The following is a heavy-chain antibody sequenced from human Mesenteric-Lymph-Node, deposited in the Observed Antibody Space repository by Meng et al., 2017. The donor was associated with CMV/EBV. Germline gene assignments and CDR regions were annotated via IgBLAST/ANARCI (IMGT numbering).Heavy chain of an antibody. CDR2: IKKDGSEK. D-gene: IGHD2-2*01. CDR1: FSRYW. V-gene: IGHV3-7*01. J-gene: IGHJ5*02. CDR3: ARAHRYCSSTSCSPNWFDP. Sequence: FSRYWMRWVRQAPGKGLEWVANIKKDGSEKYYVDSVKGRFTISRDNAKNSLYLQMNSLRAEDTAVYYCARAHRYCSSTSCSPNWFDPWGQGTLVTVSS.